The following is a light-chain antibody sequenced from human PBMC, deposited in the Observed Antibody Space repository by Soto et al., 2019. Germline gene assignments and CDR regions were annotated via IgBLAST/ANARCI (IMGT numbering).Light chain of an antibody. CDR1: QSVGRW. V-gene: IGKV1-5*03. J-gene: IGKJ1*01. CDR3: QQYESQST. CDR2: KAS. Sequence: DVQMTQSPSTLSASVGDKITITCRASQSVGRWLAWYQQKPGKAPEVLIYKASTLKYGVPSRFSGSGSGTEFSLTISSLQPDDFATYCCQQYESQSTFGQGTKVEIK.